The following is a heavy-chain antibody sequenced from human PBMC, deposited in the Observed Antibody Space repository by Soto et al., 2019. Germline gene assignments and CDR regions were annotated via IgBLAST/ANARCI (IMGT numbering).Heavy chain of an antibody. CDR2: IYHTGTS. CDR1: GGSVNNGSYY. Sequence: SETLSLTRTVSGGSVNNGSYYWSWIRQPPGKGLEWIGYIYHTGTSNHNPSLKSRVTMSVDTSKNLFSLKVKSVTAADTAAYYCARNSRGYIYGYYFDSWGQGTLVTVSS. D-gene: IGHD5-18*01. CDR3: ARNSRGYIYGYYFDS. J-gene: IGHJ4*02. V-gene: IGHV4-61*03.